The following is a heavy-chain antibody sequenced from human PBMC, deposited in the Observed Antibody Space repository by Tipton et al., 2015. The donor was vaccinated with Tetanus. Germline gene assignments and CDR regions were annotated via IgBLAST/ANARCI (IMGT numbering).Heavy chain of an antibody. CDR2: IYYTGST. Sequence: TLSLTCTVSGGSVSSGSYYWSWIRQSPGKGLEWIGYIYYTGSTNYNPSLKSRVTVSVDKSKNQLSLKLSSVIAADTAMYYCARWTASGKGAFDIWGQGTMVTVSS. CDR3: ARWTASGKGAFDI. V-gene: IGHV4-61*01. CDR1: GGSVSSGSYY. D-gene: IGHD3/OR15-3a*01. J-gene: IGHJ3*02.